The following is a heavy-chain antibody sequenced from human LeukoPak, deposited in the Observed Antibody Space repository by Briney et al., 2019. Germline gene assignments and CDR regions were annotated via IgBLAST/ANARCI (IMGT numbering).Heavy chain of an antibody. J-gene: IGHJ4*02. Sequence: GGSLRLPCGASGFTFSCHAMSWLRQAPGKGLEWVSAISGSGGRTYYADTVKGRFTISRDNSKNTLYLQMNSLRAEDTAVYVCAKDLGKGYGSGSINYWGQGTPVTVSS. D-gene: IGHD3-10*01. CDR2: ISGSGGRT. CDR1: GFTFSCHA. V-gene: IGHV3-23*01. CDR3: AKDLGKGYGSGSINY.